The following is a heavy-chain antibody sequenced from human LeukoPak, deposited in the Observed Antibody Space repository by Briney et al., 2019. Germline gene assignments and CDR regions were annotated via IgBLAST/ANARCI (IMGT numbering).Heavy chain of an antibody. D-gene: IGHD1-26*01. Sequence: GRSLRLSCAASGFTFSSYWMAWVRQAPGMGLEWVANIKGDESARHQADSVKGRFTISRDNTRNSLYLQMTNLRGDDTAVYYCARDVVGSLDYWGQGTLVTVSS. CDR1: GFTFSSYW. CDR3: ARDVVGSLDY. V-gene: IGHV3-7*01. J-gene: IGHJ4*02. CDR2: IKGDESAR.